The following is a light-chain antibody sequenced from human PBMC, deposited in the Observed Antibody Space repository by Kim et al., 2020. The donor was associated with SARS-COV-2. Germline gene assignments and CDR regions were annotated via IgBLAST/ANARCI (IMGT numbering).Light chain of an antibody. Sequence: ASAGDTITNTCRASQNTGTHLKWYQQRPGQAPKLLIYSASTLGSGVPSRFSGSGSGTDFTLTISSLQSEDLASYFCQQNYMTPSTFGPGTRLEIK. J-gene: IGKJ5*01. V-gene: IGKV1-39*01. CDR2: SAS. CDR3: QQNYMTPST. CDR1: QNTGTH.